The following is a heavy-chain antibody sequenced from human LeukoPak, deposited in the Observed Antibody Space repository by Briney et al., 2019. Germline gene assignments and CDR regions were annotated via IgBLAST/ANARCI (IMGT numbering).Heavy chain of an antibody. V-gene: IGHV1-8*03. CDR2: MNPNSGST. CDR1: GYTFTSYD. J-gene: IGHJ6*03. CDR3: ARGPSGSPFYYMDV. D-gene: IGHD1-26*01. Sequence: ASVKVSCKASGYTFTSYDINWVRQAPGQGLEWMGWMNPNSGSTGYAQKFQGRDTISRNTSISAAYMELSRLRSEDTAVYFCARGPSGSPFYYMDVWGKGTTVTVSS.